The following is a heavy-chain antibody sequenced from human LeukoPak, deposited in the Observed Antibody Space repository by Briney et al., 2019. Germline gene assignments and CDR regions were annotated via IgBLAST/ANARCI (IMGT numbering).Heavy chain of an antibody. V-gene: IGHV6-1*01. Sequence: SQTLSLTCAISGDSVSSNSAAWNWIRQSPSRGLEWLGRTYYRSKWYTNYAVSVRSRITINPDTSKNQFSLKLSSVTAADTAVYYCARSVWSGDPFDYWGRGTLVTVSS. CDR1: GDSVSSNSAA. CDR2: TYYRSKWYT. D-gene: IGHD3-10*01. J-gene: IGHJ4*02. CDR3: ARSVWSGDPFDY.